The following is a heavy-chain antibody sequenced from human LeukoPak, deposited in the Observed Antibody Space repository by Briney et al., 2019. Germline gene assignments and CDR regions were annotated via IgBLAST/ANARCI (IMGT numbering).Heavy chain of an antibody. CDR3: AKEVLYSGYEPPDY. Sequence: GGSLRLSCVAPGFTFSTYSMNWVRQAPGKGLEWVSYISSSSSTIYYADTVKGRFTISRDNAKNSLYLQMNSLRAEDTAVYYCAKEVLYSGYEPPDYWGQGTLVTVSS. D-gene: IGHD5-12*01. V-gene: IGHV3-48*01. J-gene: IGHJ4*02. CDR1: GFTFSTYS. CDR2: ISSSSSTI.